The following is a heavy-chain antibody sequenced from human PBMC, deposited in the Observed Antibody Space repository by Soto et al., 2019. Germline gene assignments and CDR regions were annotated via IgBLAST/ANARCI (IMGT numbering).Heavy chain of an antibody. CDR2: IDPIDSYT. D-gene: IGHD3-16*01. Sequence: PGESLKISCKGSGYSFTSYWISWVRQMPGKGLEWMGRIDPIDSYTNYSPSFQGHVTISADKSISTAYLQWSSLKASDTAMYYCARRAHMSRRGETFSYYYYGMDVWRQGTTVTVSS. V-gene: IGHV5-10-1*01. CDR1: GYSFTSYW. CDR3: ARRAHMSRRGETFSYYYYGMDV. J-gene: IGHJ6*02.